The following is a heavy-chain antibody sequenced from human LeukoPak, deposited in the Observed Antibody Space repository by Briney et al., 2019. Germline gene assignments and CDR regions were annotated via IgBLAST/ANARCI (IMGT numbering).Heavy chain of an antibody. V-gene: IGHV3-23*01. CDR1: GFTFNFYA. J-gene: IGHJ4*02. CDR3: AKGGIVATIRGCYFDY. CDR2: ISSTGDST. D-gene: IGHD5-12*01. Sequence: GGSLRLSCAASGFTFNFYAMTWVRQAPGKGLEWVSGISSTGDSTYYADSVKGRFTVSRDNSKNTLYLQMNSLRAEDTAVYYCAKGGIVATIRGCYFDYWGQGTLVTVSS.